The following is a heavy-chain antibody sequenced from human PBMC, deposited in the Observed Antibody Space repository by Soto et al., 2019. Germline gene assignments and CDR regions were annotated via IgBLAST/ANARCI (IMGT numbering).Heavy chain of an antibody. Sequence: QVQLVESGGGVVQPGRSLRLSCAASGFTFSSYGMHWVRQAPGKGLEWVAVISYDGSNKYYADSVKGRFTISRDNSKNTLYLQMNSLSAEDTAVYYCAKVPGYSSGWYRSDAEYFQHWGQGTLVTVSS. CDR1: GFTFSSYG. J-gene: IGHJ1*01. V-gene: IGHV3-30*18. CDR3: AKVPGYSSGWYRSDAEYFQH. CDR2: ISYDGSNK. D-gene: IGHD6-19*01.